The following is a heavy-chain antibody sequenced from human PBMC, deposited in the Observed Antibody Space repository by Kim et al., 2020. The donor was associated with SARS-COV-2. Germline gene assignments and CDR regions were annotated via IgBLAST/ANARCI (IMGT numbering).Heavy chain of an antibody. CDR3: AKDTYYYDSSGF. Sequence: SYSDSVKCRFTISRDNSKSTLYLQMNSLRAEDTAVYYCAKDTYYYDSSGFWGQGTTVTVSS. J-gene: IGHJ6*02. V-gene: IGHV3-23*01. D-gene: IGHD3-22*01.